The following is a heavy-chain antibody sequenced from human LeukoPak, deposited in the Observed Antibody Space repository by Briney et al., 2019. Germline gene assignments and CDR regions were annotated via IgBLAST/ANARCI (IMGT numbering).Heavy chain of an antibody. J-gene: IGHJ4*02. CDR3: ARPKDTAMVKFDY. CDR2: IYYSGST. Sequence: SDTLSLTCAVSGYSISSSNWWGWIRQPPGKGLEWIGYIYYSGSTYYNPSLKSRVTMSVDTSKNQFSLKLSSVTAVDAVVYYCARPKDTAMVKFDYWGQGTLVTVSS. V-gene: IGHV4-28*01. D-gene: IGHD5-18*01. CDR1: GYSISSSNW.